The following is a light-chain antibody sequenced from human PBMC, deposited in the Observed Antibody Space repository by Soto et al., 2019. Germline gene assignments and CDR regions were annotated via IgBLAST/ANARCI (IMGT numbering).Light chain of an antibody. CDR3: QQYGNSPLT. J-gene: IGKJ1*01. Sequence: EIVLTQSPGTLSLSPGERATLSCRASQSVSSSYFAWYQKKPGQAPRLLIYGASIRATGIPDRFSGSGSGTDFTLTISRLEPEDFAVYYCQQYGNSPLTFGQGTKVEIK. CDR2: GAS. CDR1: QSVSSSY. V-gene: IGKV3-20*01.